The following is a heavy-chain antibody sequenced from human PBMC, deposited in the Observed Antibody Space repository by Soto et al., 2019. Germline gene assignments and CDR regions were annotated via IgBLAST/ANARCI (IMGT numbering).Heavy chain of an antibody. Sequence: GGSLRLSCAASGFTFTNYAMTWVRQTPGKGLEWVSGISASGGLKYYADSVRGRFTVSRDNSKNILYLQMDDLRDEDTALYYCAREVGAPSGWLDPWGQGTQVTVSS. J-gene: IGHJ5*02. CDR1: GFTFTNYA. V-gene: IGHV3-23*01. D-gene: IGHD1-26*01. CDR2: ISASGGLK. CDR3: AREVGAPSGWLDP.